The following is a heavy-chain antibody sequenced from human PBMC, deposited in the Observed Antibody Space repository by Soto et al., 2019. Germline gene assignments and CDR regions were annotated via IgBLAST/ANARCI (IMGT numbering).Heavy chain of an antibody. V-gene: IGHV4-59*08. CDR2: IYYSGST. CDR3: ARADVTYYFDY. CDR1: GGSISSYY. J-gene: IGHJ4*02. Sequence: SETLSLTCTVSGGSISSYYWSWIRQPPGKGLEWIGYIYYSGSTNYNPSLKSRVTISVDTSKNQFSLKLSSVTAADTAVYYCARADVTYYFDYWGQGTLVTVSS. D-gene: IGHD4-4*01.